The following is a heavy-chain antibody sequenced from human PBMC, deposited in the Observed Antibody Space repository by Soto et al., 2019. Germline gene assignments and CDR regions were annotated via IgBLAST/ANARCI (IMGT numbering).Heavy chain of an antibody. CDR2: IIPYNGNT. V-gene: IGHV1-18*04. D-gene: IGHD1-26*01. Sequence: APGKVSCKASGYTFTSYGISWVRQAPGQGLEWMGWIIPYNGNTNYAQKLQGRVTMTTDTSTSTAYMELRSLRSDDTAVYYCARFRKVGDTEYYYYGMDVWGQGTTVTVSS. CDR3: ARFRKVGDTEYYYYGMDV. J-gene: IGHJ6*02. CDR1: GYTFTSYG.